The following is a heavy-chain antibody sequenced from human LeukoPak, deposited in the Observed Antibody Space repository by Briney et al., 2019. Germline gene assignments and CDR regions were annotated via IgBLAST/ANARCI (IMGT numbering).Heavy chain of an antibody. V-gene: IGHV3-48*01. D-gene: IGHD3-10*01. CDR1: GFTFSDHI. Sequence: PGGSLRLSCAASGFTFSDHIMDWVRQLPGKRLEWVAYVSGSGSTVYYADSVKGRFTISRDNGKSSLYLQMNSMRAEDTAVYYCARDPYGSGSYYNWFDPWGQGTLVTVSS. CDR3: ARDPYGSGSYYNWFDP. CDR2: VSGSGSTV. J-gene: IGHJ5*02.